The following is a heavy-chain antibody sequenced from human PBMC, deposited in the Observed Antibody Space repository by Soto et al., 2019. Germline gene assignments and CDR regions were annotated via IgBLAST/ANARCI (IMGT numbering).Heavy chain of an antibody. CDR2: ISGSGGST. CDR3: AKSRQPDIFGY. V-gene: IGHV3-23*01. Sequence: EVQLLESGGGLVQPGGSLRLSCAASGFTFSSYAMSWVRQAPGKGLDWVSAISGSGGSTYYPDSVTGRFTISRDNSKNTLYLQMNSLRAEDTAVYYCAKSRQPDIFGYWGQGTLVTVSS. CDR1: GFTFSSYA. J-gene: IGHJ4*02. D-gene: IGHD3-9*01.